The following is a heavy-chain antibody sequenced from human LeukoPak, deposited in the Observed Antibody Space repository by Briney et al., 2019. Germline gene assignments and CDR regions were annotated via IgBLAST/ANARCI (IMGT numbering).Heavy chain of an antibody. Sequence: GGSLRLSCAASGFTFPTFWMAWVRQAPGKGLEWVAKIKEDGSEKDYVDSVKGRFTIYIDNAKNSLHVQMNYLRAEDTAVYYCARMQMDTGYRPFDIWGQGTMVAVSS. CDR3: ARMQMDTGYRPFDI. V-gene: IGHV3-7*01. CDR1: GFTFPTFW. D-gene: IGHD5-24*01. J-gene: IGHJ3*02. CDR2: IKEDGSEK.